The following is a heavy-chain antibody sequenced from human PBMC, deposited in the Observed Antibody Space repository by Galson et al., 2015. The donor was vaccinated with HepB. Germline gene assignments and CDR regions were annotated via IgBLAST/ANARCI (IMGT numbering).Heavy chain of an antibody. J-gene: IGHJ4*02. CDR3: ARHVQNGYNYLPGDY. D-gene: IGHD5-24*01. V-gene: IGHV5-10-1*01. Sequence: QSGAEVKKPGESLRISCKGSGYSFISHWISWVRQMPGKGLEWMGRIDPSDSYTNYSPSFQGHVTFSADKSITTAYLQWSSLKASDTAMYYCARHVQNGYNYLPGDYWGQGTLVTVSP. CDR2: IDPSDSYT. CDR1: GYSFISHW.